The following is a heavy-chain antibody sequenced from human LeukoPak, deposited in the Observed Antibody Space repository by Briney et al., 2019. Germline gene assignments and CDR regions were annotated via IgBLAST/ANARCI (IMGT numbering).Heavy chain of an antibody. J-gene: IGHJ4*02. CDR3: AKGYLAPGPTYDY. CDR1: GFTFSGYA. CDR2: ISNSGDST. V-gene: IGHV3-23*01. Sequence: GGSLRLSCAASGFTFSGYAMGWVRQAPGKGPEWVSAISNSGDSTHYADSVKGRFTISRDNSKNTLHLQINSLRGEDTAVYYFAKGYLAPGPTYDYWGQGALVTVSS. D-gene: IGHD1-26*01.